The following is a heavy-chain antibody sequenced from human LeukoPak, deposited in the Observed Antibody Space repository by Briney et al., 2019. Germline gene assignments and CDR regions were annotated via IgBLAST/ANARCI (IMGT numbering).Heavy chain of an antibody. J-gene: IGHJ4*02. D-gene: IGHD2-15*01. CDR2: INWNGASI. V-gene: IGHV3-20*04. CDR3: ARGYCSAGSCWYFDY. CDR1: GFTFDDYG. Sequence: GGSLRLSCAASGFTFDDYGMSWVRQAPGKGLEWVSGINWNGASIGYADSVEGRFTISRDSAKNSLYLQMNSLRAEDTALYYCARGYCSAGSCWYFDYWGQGTLVTVSS.